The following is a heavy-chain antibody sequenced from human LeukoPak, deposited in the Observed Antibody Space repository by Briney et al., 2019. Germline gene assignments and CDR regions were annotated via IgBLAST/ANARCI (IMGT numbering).Heavy chain of an antibody. J-gene: IGHJ4*02. CDR2: ISGSGGST. Sequence: GGSLRLSCAASGFTFSSYAMSWVRQAPGKGLEWVSAISGSGGSTYYADSVKGRFTISRDNSKNTLYLQMNSLRAEDTAVYYWAKDRHYYGSGSYSDYWGQGTLVTVSS. V-gene: IGHV3-23*01. CDR1: GFTFSSYA. D-gene: IGHD3-10*01. CDR3: AKDRHYYGSGSYSDY.